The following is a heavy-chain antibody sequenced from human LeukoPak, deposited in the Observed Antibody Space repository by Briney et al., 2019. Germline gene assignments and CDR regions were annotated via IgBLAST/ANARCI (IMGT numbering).Heavy chain of an antibody. J-gene: IGHJ4*01. V-gene: IGHV3-23*01. CDR2: ISGSVGST. D-gene: IGHD2-21*01. CDR1: GFAFSTYA. Sequence: PGGSLRLSCAASGFAFSTYAMSLVRQAPGQGLEWVSGISGSVGSTYYADSVQCPFTISRDNSKNTLSLQMNSLIAGDTAIYYCAKNRALHEIDYWGHGTLVTVSS. CDR3: AKNRALHEIDY.